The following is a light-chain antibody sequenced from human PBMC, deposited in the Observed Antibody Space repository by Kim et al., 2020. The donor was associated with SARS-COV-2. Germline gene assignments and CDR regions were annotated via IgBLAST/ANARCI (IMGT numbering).Light chain of an antibody. Sequence: EVVLSQPPATLSVSPGERATLSCRASQSLSNNLAWYQQKAGQAPRLLLYGASTRATGIPARFSASGSGTEFTLTINSLQSEDFSVYYCQQYNIWPRTFGQGTKVDIK. V-gene: IGKV3-15*01. CDR1: QSLSNN. CDR3: QQYNIWPRT. J-gene: IGKJ1*01. CDR2: GAS.